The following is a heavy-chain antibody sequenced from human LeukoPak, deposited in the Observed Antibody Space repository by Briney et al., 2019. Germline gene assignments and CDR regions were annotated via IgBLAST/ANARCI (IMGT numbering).Heavy chain of an antibody. CDR1: GGSTTTYH. CDR3: ATGRDAYKTGY. V-gene: IGHV4-59*01. D-gene: IGHD5-24*01. Sequence: PPETLSLTCTVSGGSTTTYHCSSIRQPPGKELEWIGYMHDSGITNYNPSLESPVTISVDTSKNQFSLKLNSVTAADTAVYYCATGRDAYKTGYWGQGTLVTVSS. J-gene: IGHJ4*02. CDR2: MHDSGIT.